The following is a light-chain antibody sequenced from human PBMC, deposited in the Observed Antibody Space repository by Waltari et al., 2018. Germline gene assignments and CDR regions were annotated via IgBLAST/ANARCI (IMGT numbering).Light chain of an antibody. CDR1: SSNIGRDI. Sequence: QSVLTQSPSASGTSGQRVTISCSGSSSNIGRDIVNWYRHLPGTAPKLLIYNNQQRPSGVPDRFSGSKSGTSASLAISGLQSGDGADYYCAAWDDSLNGVVFGGGTKLSVL. J-gene: IGLJ2*01. CDR2: NNQ. CDR3: AAWDDSLNGVV. V-gene: IGLV1-44*01.